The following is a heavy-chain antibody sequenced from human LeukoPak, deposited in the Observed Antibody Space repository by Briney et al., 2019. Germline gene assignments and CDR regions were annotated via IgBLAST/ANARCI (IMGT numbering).Heavy chain of an antibody. V-gene: IGHV4-59*01. D-gene: IGHD4-17*01. CDR3: ARPAASYGDYAFDY. CDR2: IYYSGST. J-gene: IGHJ4*02. CDR1: GGSISTYH. Sequence: SETLSLTCSVSGGSISTYHWSWIRQSPGKGLEWIGYIYYSGSTKYNPSLKSRVTISVDMSTNQFSLKLSSVTAADTAVYYCARPAASYGDYAFDYWGQGTLVTVSS.